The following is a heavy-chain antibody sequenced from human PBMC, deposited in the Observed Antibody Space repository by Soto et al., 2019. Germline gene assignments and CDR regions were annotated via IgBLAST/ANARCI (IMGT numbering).Heavy chain of an antibody. Sequence: ASVKVSCKASGYTFTSCYMHWVRQAPGQGLEWMGIINPSGGSTSYAQKFQGRVTMTRDTSTSTVYMELSSLRSEDTAVYYCARDGGGSPMVRGVISLYYYYYGMDVWGQGTTVTVSS. CDR1: GYTFTSCY. CDR3: ARDGGGSPMVRGVISLYYYYYGMDV. D-gene: IGHD3-10*01. J-gene: IGHJ6*02. CDR2: INPSGGST. V-gene: IGHV1-46*01.